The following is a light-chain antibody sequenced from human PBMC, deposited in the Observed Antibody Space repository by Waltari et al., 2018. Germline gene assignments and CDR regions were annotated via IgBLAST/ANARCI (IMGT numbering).Light chain of an antibody. CDR3: QAWDRGTWGV. CDR1: ELGLRF. Sequence: SYDLTQPPSVSVSPGQTASITCPGHELGLRFVRWYQQKPGQSPILVIYQNGRRPSGIPGRFSGSNSGNTATLTISGTQAVDEADYYCQAWDRGTWGVFGGGTRLTVL. V-gene: IGLV3-1*01. J-gene: IGLJ3*02. CDR2: QNG.